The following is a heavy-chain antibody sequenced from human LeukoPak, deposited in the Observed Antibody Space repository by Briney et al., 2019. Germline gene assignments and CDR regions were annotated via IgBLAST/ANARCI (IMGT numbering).Heavy chain of an antibody. Sequence: GGSLRLSCTASGFTFSSYWMTWVRQAPGKGLEWLANIKEDGSIQYYLDSVRGRFTISRDNAKTSVYLQLNSLRADDTAVYYCARDVWTGVAVSDYWGQGTLVTVSS. V-gene: IGHV3-7*01. CDR1: GFTFSSYW. CDR2: IKEDGSIQ. D-gene: IGHD6-19*01. J-gene: IGHJ4*02. CDR3: ARDVWTGVAVSDY.